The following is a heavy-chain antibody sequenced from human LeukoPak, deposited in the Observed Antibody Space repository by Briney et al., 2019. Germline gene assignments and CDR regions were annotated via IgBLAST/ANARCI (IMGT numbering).Heavy chain of an antibody. D-gene: IGHD6-19*01. Sequence: GASVKVSCKASGYTFTSYGISWVRQAPGQGLEWMGGIIPIFGTANYAQKFQGRVTITADESTSTAYMELSSLRSEDTAVYYCASRAGGSGWTFDYWGQGTLVTVSS. CDR3: ASRAGGSGWTFDY. J-gene: IGHJ4*02. V-gene: IGHV1-69*13. CDR2: IIPIFGTA. CDR1: GYTFTSYG.